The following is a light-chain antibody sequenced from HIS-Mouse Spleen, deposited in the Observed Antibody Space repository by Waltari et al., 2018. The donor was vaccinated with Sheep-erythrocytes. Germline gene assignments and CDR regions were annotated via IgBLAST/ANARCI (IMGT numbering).Light chain of an antibody. J-gene: IGKJ4*01. V-gene: IGKV4-1*01. Sequence: DIVMTQSPDSLAVSLGERATINSKSSQSVLYRSNNKNYLAWYQQKPGQPPKLPIYWASTRESGVPDRFSGSGSGTDFTLTISSLQAEDVAVYYCQQYYSTLTFGGGTKVEIK. CDR1: QSVLYRSNNKNY. CDR3: QQYYSTLT. CDR2: WAS.